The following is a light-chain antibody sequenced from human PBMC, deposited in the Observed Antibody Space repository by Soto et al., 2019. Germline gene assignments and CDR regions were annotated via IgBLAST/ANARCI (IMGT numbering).Light chain of an antibody. CDR2: RNN. V-gene: IGLV1-44*01. J-gene: IGLJ1*01. Sequence: QSVLTQPPSTSGTPGQRVTISCSGSSSNIGSNTVNWYQQLPGTAPKLLIYRNNQPPSGVPDRFSGSKSGTSATLAISGLQSDDEADYYCAAWDGSLKGYVFATGTKLTVL. CDR1: SSNIGSNT. CDR3: AAWDGSLKGYV.